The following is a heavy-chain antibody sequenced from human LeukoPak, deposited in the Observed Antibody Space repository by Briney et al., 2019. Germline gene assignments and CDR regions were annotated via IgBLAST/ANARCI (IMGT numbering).Heavy chain of an antibody. CDR1: GFTVSSNY. V-gene: IGHV3-21*04. Sequence: PGGSLRLSCAASGFTVSSNYMSWVRQAPGKGLEWVSSISSSSSYIYYADSVKGRFTISRDNAKNSLYLQMNSLRAEDTAVYYCARGFELITFGGAIGKLNWFDSWGQGTLVTVSS. CDR2: ISSSSSYI. J-gene: IGHJ5*01. D-gene: IGHD3-16*02. CDR3: ARGFELITFGGAIGKLNWFDS.